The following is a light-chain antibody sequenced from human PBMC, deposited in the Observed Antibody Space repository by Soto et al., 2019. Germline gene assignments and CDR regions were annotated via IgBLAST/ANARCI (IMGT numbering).Light chain of an antibody. Sequence: TATLSCGASQSVSSNLAWYQQNPGQAPRLLIYGASTRATDIPARFSGSGSGTEFTLTISGLQSEDFAVYYCQQYHNWVTFGGGTKVDIK. J-gene: IGKJ4*01. V-gene: IGKV3D-15*01. CDR1: QSVSSN. CDR2: GAS. CDR3: QQYHNWVT.